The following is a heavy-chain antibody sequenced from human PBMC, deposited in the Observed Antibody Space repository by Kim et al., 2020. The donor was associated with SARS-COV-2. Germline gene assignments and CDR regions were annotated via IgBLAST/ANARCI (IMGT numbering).Heavy chain of an antibody. CDR1: GGSISSYY. CDR3: ARAPGHLGWSSGMDV. Sequence: SETLSLTCTVSGGSISSYYWSWIRQPPGKGLEWIGYIYYSGSTNYNPSLKSRVTISVDTSKNQFSLKLSSVTAADTAVYYCARAPGHLGWSSGMDVWGQGTTVTVSS. CDR2: IYYSGST. J-gene: IGHJ6*02. V-gene: IGHV4-59*01. D-gene: IGHD3-3*01.